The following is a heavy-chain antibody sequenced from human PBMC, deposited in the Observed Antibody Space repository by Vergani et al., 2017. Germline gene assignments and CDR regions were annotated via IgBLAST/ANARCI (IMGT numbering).Heavy chain of an antibody. D-gene: IGHD2-2*01. J-gene: IGHJ6*02. CDR1: GFTFSSYG. CDR2: ISYDGSNK. CDR3: AREGGYCSSTSCYYYGMDV. Sequence: QVQLVESGGGVVQPGRSLRLSCAASGFTFSSYGMHWVRQAPGKGLEWVAVISYDGSNKYYADAVKGRFTISRDNSKNTLYLKMNRLRSEETAVYYCAREGGYCSSTSCYYYGMDVWGQGTTVTVS. V-gene: IGHV3-30*03.